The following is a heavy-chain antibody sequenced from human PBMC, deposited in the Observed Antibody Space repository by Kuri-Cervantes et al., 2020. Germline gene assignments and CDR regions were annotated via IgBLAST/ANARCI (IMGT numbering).Heavy chain of an antibody. CDR1: GGTFNSFA. V-gene: IGHV1-69*06. D-gene: IGHD1-26*01. CDR2: IIPIFGTT. CDR3: ASGSYFNHHYFMDV. J-gene: IGHJ6*03. Sequence: SVKVSCKASGGTFNSFAISWVRQAPGQGLEWMGGIIPIFGTTNYAQKFQGRVTITADKSTSTAYMELRSLRSDDTALYFCASGSYFNHHYFMDVWGNGTTVTDSS.